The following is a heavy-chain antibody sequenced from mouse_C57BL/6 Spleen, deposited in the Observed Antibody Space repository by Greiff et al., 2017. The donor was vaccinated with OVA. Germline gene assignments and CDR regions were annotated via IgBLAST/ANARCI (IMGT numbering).Heavy chain of an antibody. J-gene: IGHJ2*01. V-gene: IGHV1-82*01. CDR1: GYAFSSSW. CDR3: AREGGSYYFDY. Sequence: QVQLQQSGPELVKPGASVKISCKASGYAFSSSWMNWVKQRPGKGLEWIGRIYPGDGDTNYNGKFKGKATLTADKSFSTAYMQLSSLTSEDSAVYFCAREGGSYYFDYWGQGTTLTVSS. CDR2: IYPGDGDT.